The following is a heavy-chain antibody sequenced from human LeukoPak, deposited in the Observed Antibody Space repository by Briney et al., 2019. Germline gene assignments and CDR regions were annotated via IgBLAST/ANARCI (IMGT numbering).Heavy chain of an antibody. CDR3: ARDAQRLVVPATNWFDP. Sequence: GGSLRLSCAASGFTFSSYSMNWVRQAPGKGLEWVSSIRSSSSYIYYAGSVKGRFTIPRDNAKNSLYLQMNSLRAEDTAVYYCARDAQRLVVPATNWFDPWGQGTLVIVSS. D-gene: IGHD2-2*01. CDR1: GFTFSSYS. J-gene: IGHJ5*02. V-gene: IGHV3-21*01. CDR2: IRSSSSYI.